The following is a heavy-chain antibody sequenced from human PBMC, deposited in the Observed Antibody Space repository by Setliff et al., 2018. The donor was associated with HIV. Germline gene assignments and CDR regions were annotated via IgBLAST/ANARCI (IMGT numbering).Heavy chain of an antibody. CDR2: IIPIFGTT. CDR3: ATNREQLTMTYYYYYMDV. V-gene: IGHV1-69*06. Sequence: RASVKVSCKASGGTFSSYAISWARRAPGQGPEWKGAIIPIFGTTKYAQRFQGRVTITADTSTSTAYMELSSLRSEDTAVYYCATNREQLTMTYYYYYMDVWGKGTTVTVSS. J-gene: IGHJ6*03. CDR1: GGTFSSYA. D-gene: IGHD6-13*01.